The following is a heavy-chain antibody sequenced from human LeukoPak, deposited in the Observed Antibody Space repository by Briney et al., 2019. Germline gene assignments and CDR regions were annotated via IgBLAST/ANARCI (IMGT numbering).Heavy chain of an antibody. CDR3: AREDPAAAGTPFDY. J-gene: IGHJ4*02. D-gene: IGHD6-13*01. CDR1: GFTFSSYG. Sequence: GRSLRLSCAASGFTFSSYGMHWVRQAPGKGLEWVAVIWYDGSNKYYADSVKGRFTISRDNSKNTLYLQMNSLRAEDTAVYYCAREDPAAAGTPFDYWGQGTLVTVSS. CDR2: IWYDGSNK. V-gene: IGHV3-33*01.